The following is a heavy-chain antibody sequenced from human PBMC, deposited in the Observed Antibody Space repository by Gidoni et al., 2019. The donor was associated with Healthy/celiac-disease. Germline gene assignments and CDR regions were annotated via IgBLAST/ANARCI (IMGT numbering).Heavy chain of an antibody. CDR1: GGTFSSYA. CDR2: IIPIFGTA. Sequence: GGTFSSYAISWVRQAPGQGLEWMGGIIPIFGTANYAQKCQGRVTITADESTSTAYMELSSLRSEDTAVYYCARDGDYSGSGSYYNEGWFDPWGQGTLVTVSS. D-gene: IGHD3-10*01. CDR3: ARDGDYSGSGSYYNEGWFDP. V-gene: IGHV1-69*01. J-gene: IGHJ5*02.